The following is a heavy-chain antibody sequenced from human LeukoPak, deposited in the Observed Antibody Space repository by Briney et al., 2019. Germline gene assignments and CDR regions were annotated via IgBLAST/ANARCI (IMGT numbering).Heavy chain of an antibody. V-gene: IGHV1-69*13. CDR2: IIPIYGRA. J-gene: IGHJ4*02. D-gene: IGHD3-3*01. CDR1: GGSFTSYG. Sequence: SVKVSCKASGGSFTSYGISWVRQAPGQGLEWMGKIIPIYGRANYGQKFQGRVTITADELTTTSYMELSSLTAEDMAVYCCAAGGAYEFRDDYWGQGTLVTVSS. CDR3: AAGGAYEFRDDY.